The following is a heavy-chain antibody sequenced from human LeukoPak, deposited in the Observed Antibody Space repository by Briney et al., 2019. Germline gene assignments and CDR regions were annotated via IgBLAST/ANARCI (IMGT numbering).Heavy chain of an antibody. Sequence: PSETLSLTXAVSGYSISSGYYWGWIRQPPGRGLEWIGTVYHSGSTNYNPSLESRVTISVDTSKNQFSLRLSSVTAADTAVYYCARSRGATVTIDNWGQGTLVTVSS. V-gene: IGHV4-38-2*01. CDR1: GYSISSGYY. CDR2: VYHSGST. D-gene: IGHD4-11*01. CDR3: ARSRGATVTIDN. J-gene: IGHJ4*02.